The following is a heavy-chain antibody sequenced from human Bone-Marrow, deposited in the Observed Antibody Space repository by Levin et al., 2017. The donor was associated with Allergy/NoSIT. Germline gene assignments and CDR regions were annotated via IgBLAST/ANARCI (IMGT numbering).Heavy chain of an antibody. V-gene: IGHV1-2*02. Sequence: GESLKISCKASGFAFTDYYMHWVRQAPGQGLEWLGLINPNNGATKYALKFQDRVTMTRDTSISTAYMEFRRLRSDDTAVFYCARDPAVTRDGYFDLWGRGTLVSVSS. CDR3: ARDPAVTRDGYFDL. J-gene: IGHJ2*01. CDR1: GFAFTDYY. CDR2: INPNNGAT. D-gene: IGHD4-17*01.